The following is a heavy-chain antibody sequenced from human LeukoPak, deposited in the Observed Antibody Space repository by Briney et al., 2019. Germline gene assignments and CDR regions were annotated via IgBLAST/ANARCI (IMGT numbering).Heavy chain of an antibody. D-gene: IGHD5-18*01. CDR2: MNPNSGNT. Sequence: ASVKVSCKASGYTFTSYDINWVRQATGQGLEWMGWMNPNSGNTGYAQKFQGRVTMTRNTSISTAYMELSSLRSEDTAVYYCARVREVGYGYGYGYWGQGTLVTVSS. V-gene: IGHV1-8*01. CDR3: ARVREVGYGYGYGY. J-gene: IGHJ4*02. CDR1: GYTFTSYD.